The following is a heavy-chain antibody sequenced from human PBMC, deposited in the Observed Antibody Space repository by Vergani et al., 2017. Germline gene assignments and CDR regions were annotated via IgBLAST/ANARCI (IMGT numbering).Heavy chain of an antibody. V-gene: IGHV3-30*03. CDR1: GFTSSYYG. Sequence: QVHLVESGGGVVQPGRSLRLSCVVSGFTSSYYGMHWVRQAPGKGLEWVAVISYDGTQKYYADSVKGRFTISRDNSKSTLYLQMNSLRTEDTAVYYRATKSCGTPGCQIGYFREWGQGTLVTVSS. D-gene: IGHD1-1*01. CDR2: ISYDGTQK. J-gene: IGHJ1*01. CDR3: ATKSCGTPGCQIGYFRE.